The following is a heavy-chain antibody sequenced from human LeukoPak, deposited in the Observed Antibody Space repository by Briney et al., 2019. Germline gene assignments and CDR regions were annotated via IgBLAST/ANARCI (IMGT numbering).Heavy chain of an antibody. Sequence: ASVKVSCKASGYTFTGYYMHWVRQAPGQGLEWMGWINPNSGGTNYAQKFQGRVTMTRDTSISTAYMELGRLRSDDTAVYYGARESVEQWLDYWGQGTLVTVSS. CDR1: GYTFTGYY. D-gene: IGHD6-19*01. CDR3: ARESVEQWLDY. CDR2: INPNSGGT. J-gene: IGHJ4*02. V-gene: IGHV1-2*02.